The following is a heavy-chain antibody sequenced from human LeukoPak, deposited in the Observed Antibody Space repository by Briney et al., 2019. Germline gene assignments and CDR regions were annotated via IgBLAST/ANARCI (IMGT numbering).Heavy chain of an antibody. J-gene: IGHJ4*01. CDR3: IREVQVRASASLGL. V-gene: IGHV3-74*01. CDR2: MNSAGTTI. CDR1: GFTISGFW. Sequence: PGWSLRLSCAASGFTISGFWMHWVRQVPGEGLVWVARMNSAGTTINYADSVKGRFTISRDNVRNTLHLQMNNLSLEDTAVYFCIREVQVRASASLGLWGRGTLVTVS. D-gene: IGHD1-1*01.